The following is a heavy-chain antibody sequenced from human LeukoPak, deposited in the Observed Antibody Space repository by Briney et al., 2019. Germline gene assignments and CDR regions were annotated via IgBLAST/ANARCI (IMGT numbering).Heavy chain of an antibody. J-gene: IGHJ6*02. CDR2: IHYSGST. CDR3: ARVTVEWLSYPYGMDV. D-gene: IGHD3-3*01. V-gene: IGHV4-59*01. Sequence: PSETLSLTCTVSGGSISSYYWSWIRQPPGKGLEWIGYIHYSGSTNYNPSLKSRVTISVDTSKNQFSLKLSSVTAADTAVYYCARVTVEWLSYPYGMDVWGQGTTVTVSS. CDR1: GGSISSYY.